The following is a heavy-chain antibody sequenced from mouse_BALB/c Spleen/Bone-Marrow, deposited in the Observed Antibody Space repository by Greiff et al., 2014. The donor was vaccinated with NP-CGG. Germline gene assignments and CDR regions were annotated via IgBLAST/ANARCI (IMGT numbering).Heavy chain of an antibody. V-gene: IGHV1-69*02. CDR3: TVYYRSFAY. J-gene: IGHJ3*01. CDR1: GFTFTGYW. Sequence: QVQLQQSGAGLVQPGASVKMSCKASGFTFTGYWMHWVKQRPGQGLEWIGVIDPADSYTNYNQKFKGKATLTVDKSSSTAYMQLSSLESEDSAVYSCTVYYRSFAYWGQGTLVTVSA. D-gene: IGHD2-14*01. CDR2: IDPADSYT.